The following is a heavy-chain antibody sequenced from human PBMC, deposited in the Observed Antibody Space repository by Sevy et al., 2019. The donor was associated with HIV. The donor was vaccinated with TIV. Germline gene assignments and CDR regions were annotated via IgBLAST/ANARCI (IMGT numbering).Heavy chain of an antibody. CDR1: RFAFSTHA. CDR3: ARAITRWDLHLDY. CDR2: ISYDGTNK. V-gene: IGHV3-30-3*01. J-gene: IGHJ4*02. D-gene: IGHD1-26*01. Sequence: GGCLRLSCVASRFAFSTHAMHCVRQAPDKGLEWVAVISYDGTNKNYADSVKDRFTISRDNSKNTLYLQMNSLRADDTAVYYCARAITRWDLHLDYWGQGTLVTVSS.